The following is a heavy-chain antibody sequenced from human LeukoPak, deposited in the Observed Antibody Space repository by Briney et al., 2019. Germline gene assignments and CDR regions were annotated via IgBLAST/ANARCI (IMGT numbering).Heavy chain of an antibody. V-gene: IGHV1-46*01. CDR3: ARDRRAVAH. Sequence: ASVKVSCKASGYTFTHYYVHWVRQAPGQGLEWMGIINPSSGSTSHAQKFQGRVTMTRDTSTSTVYMELSSLRSEDTAVYYCARDRRAVAHWGQGTLVTVSS. CDR1: GYTFTHYY. D-gene: IGHD6-19*01. J-gene: IGHJ4*02. CDR2: INPSSGST.